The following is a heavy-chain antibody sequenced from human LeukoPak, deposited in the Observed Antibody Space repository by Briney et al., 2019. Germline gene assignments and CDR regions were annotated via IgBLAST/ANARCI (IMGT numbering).Heavy chain of an antibody. V-gene: IGHV4-39*01. CDR1: GGSISSDTYY. CDR2: VYYSGNT. J-gene: IGHJ4*02. D-gene: IGHD5-18*01. CDR3: ARGRGYGYRKVFDY. Sequence: PSETLSLTCTVSGGSISSDTYYWGWIRQPPGKGLEWIGSVYYSGNTYYNPSLKSRVTISVDTSKNQFSLRLSSVTAADTAVYYCARGRGYGYRKVFDYWGQGTLVTVSS.